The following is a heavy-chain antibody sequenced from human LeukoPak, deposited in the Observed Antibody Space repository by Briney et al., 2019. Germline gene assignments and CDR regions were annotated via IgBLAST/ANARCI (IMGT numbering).Heavy chain of an antibody. D-gene: IGHD1-1*01. J-gene: IGHJ3*02. CDR2: MNPSGSST. CDR3: ARWNDAANGFDI. CDR1: GYAFTKYY. V-gene: IGHV1-46*01. Sequence: ASVKVPCQASGYAFTKYYMHWVRQAPGQGLEWMGIMNPSGSSTTYARKFRGRVTMTSDTSTSTVFMELSSLKSEDTAIYYCARWNDAANGFDIWGQGTMVTVSS.